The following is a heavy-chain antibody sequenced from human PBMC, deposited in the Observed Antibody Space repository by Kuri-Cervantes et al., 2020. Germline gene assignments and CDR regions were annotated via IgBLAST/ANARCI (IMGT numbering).Heavy chain of an antibody. V-gene: IGHV3-49*03. CDR2: IRSKIYGGTT. J-gene: IGHJ4*02. CDR3: CRAAKAVDDDY. CDR1: GFTFGDYA. D-gene: IGHD2-21*01. Sequence: GESLKISCTASGFTFGDYAMSWFRQAPGKGLEWVGFIRSKIYGGTTYYGESVKGRFTISRDDSKSIAYLHIANLITEDTAVYYCCRAAKAVDDDYWGQGTLVTVSS.